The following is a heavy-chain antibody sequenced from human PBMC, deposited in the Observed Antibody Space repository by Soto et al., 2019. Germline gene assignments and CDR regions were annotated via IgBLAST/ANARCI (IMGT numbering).Heavy chain of an antibody. CDR2: ISDDGNNR. V-gene: IGHV3-30*18. Sequence: GGSLRLSCAASGFTVSSNYMSWVRQAPGKGLEWVAVISDDGNNRYNAASVKGRFIISRDNSKNTLYLQMNSLRAEDTAVYYCAKGGGYSSGTNDAFDIWGQGTMVTVS. D-gene: IGHD5-18*01. CDR3: AKGGGYSSGTNDAFDI. CDR1: GFTVSSNY. J-gene: IGHJ3*02.